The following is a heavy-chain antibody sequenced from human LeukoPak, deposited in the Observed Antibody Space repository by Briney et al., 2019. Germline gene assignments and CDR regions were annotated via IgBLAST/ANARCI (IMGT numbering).Heavy chain of an antibody. CDR2: IYYSGSA. D-gene: IGHD3-22*01. Sequence: SETLSLTCAVSGGSISSSSYCRGWIRQPPGKGLEWIVSIYYSGSANYNPSLMSRVTISVDTPKTQFSLKVSSVTAADTAVYYCAREGWYYYDSSGENAFDIWGQGTMVTVSS. J-gene: IGHJ3*02. CDR1: GGSISSSSYC. V-gene: IGHV4-39*07. CDR3: AREGWYYYDSSGENAFDI.